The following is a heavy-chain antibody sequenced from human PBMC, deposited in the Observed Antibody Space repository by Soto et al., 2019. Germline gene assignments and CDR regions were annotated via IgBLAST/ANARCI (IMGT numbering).Heavy chain of an antibody. CDR3: ARGPDR. CDR2: IYHSGST. J-gene: IGHJ5*02. V-gene: IGHV4-30-2*01. CDR1: GGSISSGGYS. Sequence: QLQLQESGSGLVKPSQTLSLTCAVSGGSISSGGYSWRWIRQPPGKGLEWIGYIYHSGSTYYNPSLKSRVTISVDRSKNQFSLKLSSVTAEDTAVYYCARGPDRWGQGTLVTVSS.